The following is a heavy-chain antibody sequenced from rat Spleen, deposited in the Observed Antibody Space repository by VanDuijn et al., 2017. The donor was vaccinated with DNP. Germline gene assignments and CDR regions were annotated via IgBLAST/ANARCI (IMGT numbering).Heavy chain of an antibody. CDR3: TRDGNFDYVMDA. CDR2: ISSGGST. CDR1: GFSLTSNG. J-gene: IGHJ4*01. V-gene: IGHV2S12*01. D-gene: IGHD1-12*03. Sequence: QVQLKESGPGLVQPSQTLSLTCTVSGFSLTSNGVSWVRQPPGKGLEWIAAISSGGSTYYNSALKSRLSISRDTSKSQVFLKMNSLQTEDTAIYFCTRDGNFDYVMDAWGQGASVTVSS.